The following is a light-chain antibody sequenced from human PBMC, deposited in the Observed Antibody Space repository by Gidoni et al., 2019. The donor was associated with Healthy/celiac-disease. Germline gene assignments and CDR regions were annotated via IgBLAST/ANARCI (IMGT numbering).Light chain of an antibody. CDR2: AAS. J-gene: IGKJ4*01. CDR1: QSISSY. V-gene: IGKV1-39*01. Sequence: DIQMTQSPSSLSASVGDRVTITCRASQSISSYLNWYQQKPGKAPKLLIYAASSLQSGVPSRFSGSGSGTDFTLTISSLQPEDFATYYCQQSYSTPRGTFGGGTNVEIK. CDR3: QQSYSTPRGT.